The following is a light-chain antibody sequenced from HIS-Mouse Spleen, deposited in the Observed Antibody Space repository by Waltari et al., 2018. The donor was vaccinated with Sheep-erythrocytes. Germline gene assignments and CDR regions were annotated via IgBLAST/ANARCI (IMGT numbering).Light chain of an antibody. CDR2: DVS. Sequence: SALTQPRSVSGSPGQSVTISCTGTSSDVGGYNYVSWYQQHPGNAPKLMIYDVSTRPSGVPDRFSGSQSGNTASLPISGLQAEDEADYYCCSYAGSYNHVFATGTKVTVL. V-gene: IGLV2-11*01. CDR3: CSYAGSYNHV. CDR1: SSDVGGYNY. J-gene: IGLJ1*01.